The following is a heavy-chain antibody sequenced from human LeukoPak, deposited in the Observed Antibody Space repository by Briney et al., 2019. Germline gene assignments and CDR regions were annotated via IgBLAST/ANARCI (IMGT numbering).Heavy chain of an antibody. CDR3: ARRGG. D-gene: IGHD3-16*01. CDR1: GFTVSNNY. V-gene: IGHV3-66*04. CDR2: IYSGGST. J-gene: IGHJ4*02. Sequence: GGSLRLSCEASGFTVSNNYVSWVRQAPGKGLEWVSVIYSGGSTFYADSLKGRFTMSRDSSKNTVYLQMNSLRDEDTAVYYCARRGGWGQGTLVTVSS.